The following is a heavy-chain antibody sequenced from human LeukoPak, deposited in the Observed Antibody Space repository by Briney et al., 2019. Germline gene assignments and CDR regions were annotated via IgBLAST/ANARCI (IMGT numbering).Heavy chain of an antibody. Sequence: ASVKVSCKASGYTFTSYYMHWVRQAPGQGLEWMGIINPSGGSTSYAQKFQGRVTMTRDTSTSTVYMELSSLRSEDTAVYYCARDSHDSSGYYWGGDYWGQGTLVTVSS. V-gene: IGHV1-46*01. D-gene: IGHD3-22*01. CDR3: ARDSHDSSGYYWGGDY. CDR2: INPSGGST. J-gene: IGHJ4*02. CDR1: GYTFTSYY.